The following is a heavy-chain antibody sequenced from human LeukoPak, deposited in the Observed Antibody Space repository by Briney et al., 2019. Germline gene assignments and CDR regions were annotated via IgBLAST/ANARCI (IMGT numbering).Heavy chain of an antibody. CDR2: ISGSGGSK. D-gene: IGHD6-13*01. V-gene: IGHV3-23*01. J-gene: IGHJ6*03. CDR1: GFTFSSYA. Sequence: PGGSRRLSCAASGFTFSSYAMSWVRQAPGKGLEWVSAISGSGGSKYYADSVKGRFTISRDYSKNTLYLQMNSLRAEDTAVYYCAKENTGSSSWYGTYYYYYMDVWGKGTTVTVSS. CDR3: AKENTGSSSWYGTYYYYYMDV.